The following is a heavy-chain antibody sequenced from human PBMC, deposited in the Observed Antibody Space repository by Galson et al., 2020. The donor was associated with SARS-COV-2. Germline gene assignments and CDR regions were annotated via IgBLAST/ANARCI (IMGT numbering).Heavy chain of an antibody. Sequence: PSLKSRVTISVDTSKNQFSLKLSSVTAADTAVYYCASGYSYGYYFDYWGQGTLVTVSS. V-gene: IGHV4-34*01. D-gene: IGHD5-18*01. CDR3: ASGYSYGYYFDY. J-gene: IGHJ4*02.